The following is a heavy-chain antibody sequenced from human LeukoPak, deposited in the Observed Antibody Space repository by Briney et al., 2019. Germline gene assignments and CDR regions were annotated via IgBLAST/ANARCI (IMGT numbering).Heavy chain of an antibody. CDR2: INAGNGNT. CDR1: GYTFTSFA. Sequence: GASVKVSCKASGYTFTSFAIHWVRQAPGQRLEWMGLINAGNGNTKFSQHFQGRVSITRDTSASTAYMELSYLRSEDTALYFCARSIVYSSDSDGGYYFDYWGQGTLVTVSS. V-gene: IGHV1-3*01. J-gene: IGHJ4*02. CDR3: ARSIVYSSDSDGGYYFDY. D-gene: IGHD6-19*01.